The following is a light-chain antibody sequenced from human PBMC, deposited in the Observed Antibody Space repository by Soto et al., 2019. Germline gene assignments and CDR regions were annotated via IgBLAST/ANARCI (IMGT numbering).Light chain of an antibody. CDR2: DVS. V-gene: IGLV2-14*01. J-gene: IGLJ1*01. CDR3: SSYTSSSTNYV. Sequence: QSVLAQPASVSGSPGQSITISCTGTNSDVSGYNYVSWYQQHPGKAPKLMIYDVSNRPSGVSNRFSGSKSGNTASLTISGLQAEDEADYYCSSYTSSSTNYVFGTGTKVTVL. CDR1: NSDVSGYNY.